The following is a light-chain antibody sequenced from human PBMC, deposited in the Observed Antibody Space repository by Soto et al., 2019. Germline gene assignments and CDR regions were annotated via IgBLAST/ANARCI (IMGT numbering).Light chain of an antibody. CDR1: QSVSDY. CDR3: QQRSNWPPP. J-gene: IGKJ3*01. V-gene: IGKV3-11*01. Sequence: EIGLTQYPATLSLSPAERATLSCRASQSVSDYLAWYQQKPGQPPRLLIYDASKRATGIPPRFSGSGSTTDFTLTISSLEPEDFAVYYCQQRSNWPPPFGPGTKVDI. CDR2: DAS.